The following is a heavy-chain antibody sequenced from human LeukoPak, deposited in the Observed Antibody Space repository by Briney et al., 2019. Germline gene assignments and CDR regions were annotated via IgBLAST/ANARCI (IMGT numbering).Heavy chain of an antibody. CDR2: ISSSSSYI. Sequence: PGGSLRLSCAASGFTFSSYSMNWVRQAPGKGLEWVSSISSSSSYIYYADSVKGRFTISRDNAKNSLYLQMNSLRAEDTAVYYCAKAPAAADLYFDYWGQGTLVTVSS. J-gene: IGHJ4*02. CDR3: AKAPAAADLYFDY. CDR1: GFTFSSYS. D-gene: IGHD6-13*01. V-gene: IGHV3-21*01.